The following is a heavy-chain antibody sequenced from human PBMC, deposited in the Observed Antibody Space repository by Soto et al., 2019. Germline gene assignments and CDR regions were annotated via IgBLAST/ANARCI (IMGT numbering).Heavy chain of an antibody. J-gene: IGHJ6*02. Sequence: SETLSLTCTVSGGSISSYYWSWIRQPPGKGLEWIGYIYYSGSTNYNPSLKSRVTISVDTSKNQFPLKLSSVTAADTAVYYCARDKAGYGSGSYYSPYYYYYYGMDVWGQGTTVTVSS. CDR1: GGSISSYY. CDR2: IYYSGST. V-gene: IGHV4-59*01. D-gene: IGHD3-10*01. CDR3: ARDKAGYGSGSYYSPYYYYYYGMDV.